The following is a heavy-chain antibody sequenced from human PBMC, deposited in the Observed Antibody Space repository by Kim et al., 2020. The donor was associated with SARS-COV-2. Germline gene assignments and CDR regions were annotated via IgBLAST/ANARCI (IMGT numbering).Heavy chain of an antibody. CDR2: ISAYNGNT. V-gene: IGHV1-18*04. D-gene: IGHD1-26*01. CDR1: GYTFTSYG. CDR3: ARAPYSGSYYPYYYYYGMDV. Sequence: ASVKVSCKASGYTFTSYGISWVRQAPGQGLEWMGWISAYNGNTNYAQKLQGRVTMTTDTSTSTAYMELRSLRSDDTAVYYCARAPYSGSYYPYYYYYGMDVWGQWTTVTVSS. J-gene: IGHJ6*02.